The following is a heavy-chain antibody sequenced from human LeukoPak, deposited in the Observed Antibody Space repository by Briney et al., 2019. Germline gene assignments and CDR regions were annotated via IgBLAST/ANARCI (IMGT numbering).Heavy chain of an antibody. CDR3: AGEYYYDSSGYYLDY. CDR2: INPSGGST. J-gene: IGHJ4*02. Sequence: GASVKVSCKASGYTFTSYYMHWVRQAPGQGLEWMGIINPSGGSTSYPQKFQGRVTMTRDMSTSTVYMELSSLRSEDTAVYYCAGEYYYDSSGYYLDYWGQGTLVTVSS. D-gene: IGHD3-22*01. CDR1: GYTFTSYY. V-gene: IGHV1-46*01.